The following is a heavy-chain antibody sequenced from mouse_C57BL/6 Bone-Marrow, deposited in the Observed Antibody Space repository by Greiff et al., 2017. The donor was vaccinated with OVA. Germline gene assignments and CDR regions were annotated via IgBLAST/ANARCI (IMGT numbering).Heavy chain of an antibody. Sequence: VQLQQPGAELVKPGASVKMSCKASGYTFTSYWITWVKQRPGQGLEWIGDIYPGSGSTNYTAKFQCKATLTVDTSSRTAYMQLSSLTSEDTAVYYCARERDLYFDVWGKGTTVTVAS. V-gene: IGHV1-55*01. CDR2: IYPGSGST. J-gene: IGHJ1*03. CDR3: ARERDLYFDV. CDR1: GYTFTSYW.